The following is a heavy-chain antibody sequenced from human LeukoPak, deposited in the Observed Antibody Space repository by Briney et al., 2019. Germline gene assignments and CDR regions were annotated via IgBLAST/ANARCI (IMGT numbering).Heavy chain of an antibody. J-gene: IGHJ4*02. CDR1: GFSFRTFW. D-gene: IGHD2-8*01. V-gene: IGHV3-74*01. CDR2: ISADGSST. Sequence: PGGSLRLSYAASGFSFRTFWMHWLRQVPGKGQVWVSRISADGSSTSYADSVKGRFTISRDNVKNTLYLQMNSLRAEDTTIYYCISRCAGPSGGNSWGQGTLVTVSS. CDR3: ISRCAGPSGGNS.